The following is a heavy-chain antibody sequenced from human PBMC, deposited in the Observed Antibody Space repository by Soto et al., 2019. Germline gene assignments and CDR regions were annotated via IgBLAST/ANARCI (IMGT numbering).Heavy chain of an antibody. D-gene: IGHD1-26*01. CDR1: GGSISDNDXY. V-gene: IGHV4-39*01. Sequence: SETLSLTCTVSGGSISDNDXYWNWIRQPPGKGLEWIGTISHTGTAYYNPSLESRVGISVDTSENQFSLKLSSVTATDTAVYYCARHADRGSYSRAFDIWGQGTMVTVSS. J-gene: IGHJ3*02. CDR2: ISHTGTA. CDR3: ARHADRGSYSRAFDI.